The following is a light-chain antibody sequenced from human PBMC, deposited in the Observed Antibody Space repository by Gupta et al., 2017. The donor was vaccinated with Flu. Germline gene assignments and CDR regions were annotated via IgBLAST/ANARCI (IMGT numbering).Light chain of an antibody. CDR2: TAS. J-gene: IGKJ4*01. CDR3: QQYPRTPLT. Sequence: DIQMTQSPSSLSASIGDRVTITCRASLSVTKYLSWYQHQPGRAPKLLIYTASTWEDGVPARFSGGGFGMEFVLNITELQPEDVATYYCQQYPRTPLTFGGGTKVEVK. CDR1: LSVTKY. V-gene: IGKV1-39*01.